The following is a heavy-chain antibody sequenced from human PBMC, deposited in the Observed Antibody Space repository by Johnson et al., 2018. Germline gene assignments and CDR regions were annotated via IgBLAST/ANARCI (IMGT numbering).Heavy chain of an antibody. CDR1: GFTFSTHA. V-gene: IGHV3-30-3*01. Sequence: QVRLVQSGGGVVQPGRSLRLSCAASGFTFSTHALHWVRQAPGKGLEWVAVISFDGTFKYYTDSVKGRFTISRDNSKNTLYVQMNSLRAEDTAVYYCARDTPFLGKFSTYYMNIWGKGTTVTVSS. CDR3: ARDTPFLGKFSTYYMNI. J-gene: IGHJ6*03. D-gene: IGHD3-16*02. CDR2: ISFDGTFK.